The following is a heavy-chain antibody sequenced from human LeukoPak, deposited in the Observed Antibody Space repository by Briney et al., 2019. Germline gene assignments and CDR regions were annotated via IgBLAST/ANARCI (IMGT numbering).Heavy chain of an antibody. J-gene: IGHJ4*02. V-gene: IGHV3-23*01. D-gene: IGHD3-10*01. CDR1: GFTFSTYG. CDR2: FGGSGASV. CDR3: AKSGPYYYDY. Sequence: GGSLRLSCAASGFTFSTYGMSWVRQAPGKGLEWVSTFGGSGASVYYADSVKGRFTVSRDNSKNTLYLQMNSLRVEDTTVYYRAKSGPYYYDYWGQGTLVTVSS.